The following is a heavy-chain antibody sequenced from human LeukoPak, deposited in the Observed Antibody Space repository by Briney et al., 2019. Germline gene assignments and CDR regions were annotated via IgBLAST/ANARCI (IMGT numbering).Heavy chain of an antibody. D-gene: IGHD6-13*01. CDR3: AKVGGLAAAGLEY. J-gene: IGHJ4*02. V-gene: IGHV3-30*04. Sequence: PGRSLRLSCAASGFTFSSYAMHWVRQAPGKGLEWVAVISYDGSNKYYTDSVKGRFTISRDNSKNTLYLQMSSLRAEDTAVYYCAKVGGLAAAGLEYWGQGTLVTVSS. CDR2: ISYDGSNK. CDR1: GFTFSSYA.